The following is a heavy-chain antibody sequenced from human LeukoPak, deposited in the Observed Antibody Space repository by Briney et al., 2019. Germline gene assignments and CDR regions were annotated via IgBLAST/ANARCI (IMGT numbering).Heavy chain of an antibody. Sequence: GGSLRLSCAASGFTFDDYAMHWVRQAPGKGLEWVSGISWNSGSIGYADSVKGRFTISRDNAKNSLYLQMNSLRAEDTALYYCAKVSGVYYYDSSGYYTKDTAFDYWGQGTLVTVSS. CDR1: GFTFDDYA. V-gene: IGHV3-9*01. D-gene: IGHD3-22*01. CDR2: ISWNSGSI. CDR3: AKVSGVYYYDSSGYYTKDTAFDY. J-gene: IGHJ4*02.